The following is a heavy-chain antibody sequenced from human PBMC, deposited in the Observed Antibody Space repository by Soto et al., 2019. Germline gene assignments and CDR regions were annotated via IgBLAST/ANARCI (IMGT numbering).Heavy chain of an antibody. V-gene: IGHV1-8*01. CDR3: ARERTRGFDP. CDR1: GYTFTSYD. Sequence: QVHLVQSGAEVRKPGASVKVSCKASGYTFTSYDINWVRQATGQGLEGMGWMNPNSGNTADAQKFQGRVTMTRNTSLCTAHMELSSLRSEDTAVYYCARERTRGFDPWGQGTLVTVSS. J-gene: IGHJ5*02. CDR2: MNPNSGNT.